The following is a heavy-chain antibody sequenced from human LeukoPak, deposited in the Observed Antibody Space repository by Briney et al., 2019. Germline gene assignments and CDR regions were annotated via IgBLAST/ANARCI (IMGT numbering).Heavy chain of an antibody. D-gene: IGHD3-3*01. Sequence: SETLSLTCTVSGFSINSAYYWGWIRQPPGKGKEWIGAINHSGTTYHNPSLKSRVTISVDTSNNQFSLRLSYVTAADTAVYYCARLPRSVFGVDYIDYWGRGTLVTVSS. CDR1: GFSINSAYY. CDR3: ARLPRSVFGVDYIDY. J-gene: IGHJ4*02. CDR2: INHSGTT. V-gene: IGHV4-38-2*02.